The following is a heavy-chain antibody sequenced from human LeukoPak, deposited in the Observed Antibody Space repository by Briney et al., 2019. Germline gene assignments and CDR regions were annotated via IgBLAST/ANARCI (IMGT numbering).Heavy chain of an antibody. D-gene: IGHD2-2*01. CDR3: ARDRKRYSTSHNEYFQH. J-gene: IGHJ1*01. Sequence: PGGSLRLSCAASGFTVSSNYMSWVRQAPGKGLEWVSVIYSSGNTYYADSVKGRFTISRDNSKNTLYLQMNSLRDEDTAVYYCARDRKRYSTSHNEYFQHWGQGTLVTVSS. CDR1: GFTVSSNY. V-gene: IGHV3-66*01. CDR2: IYSSGNT.